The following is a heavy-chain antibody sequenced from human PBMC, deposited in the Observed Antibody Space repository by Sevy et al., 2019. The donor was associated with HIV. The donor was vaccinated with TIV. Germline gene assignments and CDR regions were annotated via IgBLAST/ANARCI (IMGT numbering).Heavy chain of an antibody. Sequence: ASVKVSCKTFGYTFKTYGISWVRQAPGQGLEWMGWISAYSGDTNFAQKFQGRVTMTTDTSTSTAYMELSSLRSDDTAVYYCARVSVTMVRGVIISGSSDAFDIWAKGQWSPSPQ. CDR2: ISAYSGDT. V-gene: IGHV1-18*01. CDR1: GYTFKTYG. J-gene: IGHJ3*02. D-gene: IGHD3-10*01. CDR3: ARVSVTMVRGVIISGSSDAFDI.